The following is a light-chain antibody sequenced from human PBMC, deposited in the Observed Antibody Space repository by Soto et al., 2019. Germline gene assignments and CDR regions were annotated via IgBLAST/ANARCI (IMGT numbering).Light chain of an antibody. J-gene: IGKJ3*01. V-gene: IGKV3-15*01. CDR2: GAS. Sequence: EIVMTQSPATLSVSPGERVTLSCRASQSVSRSLAWYQQKPGQAPRLLIYGASTRATGIPVRISGSGSGTEYTLTISSLQSEDFAVYYCQQYNNWPPFTFGPGTKVDIK. CDR1: QSVSRS. CDR3: QQYNNWPPFT.